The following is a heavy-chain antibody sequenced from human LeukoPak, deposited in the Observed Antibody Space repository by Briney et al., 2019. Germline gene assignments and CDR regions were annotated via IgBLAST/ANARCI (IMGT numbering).Heavy chain of an antibody. CDR2: IKPDGSGR. CDR3: ASENFGK. D-gene: IGHD1-7*01. V-gene: IGHV3-7*05. J-gene: IGHJ1*01. Sequence: PGRSLRLSCATSVFTFSKYCMNWVRQAPGKRLEWVANIKPDGSGRYYADSVKGRLPISRDGTKNSLFLQMSSLIAEDAAVYQCASENFGKWGEGTLVTVSS. CDR1: VFTFSKYC.